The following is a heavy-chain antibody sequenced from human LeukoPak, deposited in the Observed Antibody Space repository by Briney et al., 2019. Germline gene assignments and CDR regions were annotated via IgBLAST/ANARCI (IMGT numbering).Heavy chain of an antibody. CDR1: GFTFSSYW. Sequence: SGGSLRLSCAASGFTFSSYWMHWVRQAPGKGLVWVSRINSDGSSTSYADSVKGRFTISRDNAKNTLYLQMNSLRAEDTAVYYCASLRYYYDSSGYYFLNYFDYWGQGTLVTVSS. CDR2: INSDGSST. CDR3: ASLRYYYDSSGYYFLNYFDY. D-gene: IGHD3-22*01. J-gene: IGHJ4*02. V-gene: IGHV3-74*01.